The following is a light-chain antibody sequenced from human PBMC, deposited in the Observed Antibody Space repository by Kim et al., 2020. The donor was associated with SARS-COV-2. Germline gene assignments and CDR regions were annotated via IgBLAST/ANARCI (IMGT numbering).Light chain of an antibody. CDR2: DAS. V-gene: IGKV3-20*01. Sequence: PGARATLSCRASQSVSNSRLAWYQQKPGQAPRLLIYDASSRATGITDRFSGRWSGTDFTLTISRLEPEDFAVYYCQQYGASSLTFGGGTKVDIK. CDR1: QSVSNSR. CDR3: QQYGASSLT. J-gene: IGKJ4*01.